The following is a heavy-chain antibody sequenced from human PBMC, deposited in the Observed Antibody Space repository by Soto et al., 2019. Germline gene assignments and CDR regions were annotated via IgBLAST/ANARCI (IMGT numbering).Heavy chain of an antibody. Sequence: QVQLVQSGAEVKEPGASVRVSCKASGYTFTTHGISWVRQAPGQGLEWMGWISPYNGKTTYAHKVQGRVTMTTDTPTSTAYMELRGLRSDDTAVYYCARVDDYVWGSFRPWGQGTQVTVSS. D-gene: IGHD3-16*02. CDR1: GYTFTTHG. CDR3: ARVDDYVWGSFRP. V-gene: IGHV1-18*04. CDR2: ISPYNGKT. J-gene: IGHJ4*02.